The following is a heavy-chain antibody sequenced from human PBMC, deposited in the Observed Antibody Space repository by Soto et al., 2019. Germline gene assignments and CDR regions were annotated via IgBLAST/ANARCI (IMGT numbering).Heavy chain of an antibody. D-gene: IGHD2-2*01. V-gene: IGHV1-18*01. J-gene: IGHJ5*02. CDR1: GFSFNTYG. CDR2: ISVYNGKT. CDR3: ARDLCRYCSGISCYESFAP. Sequence: ASVKVSCKASGFSFNTYGFNWVRQAPGQGLEWMGWISVYNGKTNYYQKFQDRVTMTTDTATTTAYMELRSLRSDDTAVYYCARDLCRYCSGISCYESFAPWGQGKLVTVSS.